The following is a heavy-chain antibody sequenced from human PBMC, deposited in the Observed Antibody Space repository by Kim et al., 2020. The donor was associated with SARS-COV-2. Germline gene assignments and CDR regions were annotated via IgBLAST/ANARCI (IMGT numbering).Heavy chain of an antibody. J-gene: IGHJ4*02. V-gene: IGHV7-4-1*02. CDR3: ARGDPRDY. Sequence: ASVKVSCKAFGYTFTKYAINWVRQAPGQGLDWMGWIDTNTGNPTHAQGFTGRFLFSFDSSVRTAYLQISGLKPEDTAIYFCARGDPRDYWGQGTLVTVSS. CDR1: GYTFTKYA. CDR2: IDTNTGNP.